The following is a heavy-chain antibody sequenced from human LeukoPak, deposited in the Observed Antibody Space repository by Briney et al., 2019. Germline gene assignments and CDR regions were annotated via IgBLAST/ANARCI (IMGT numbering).Heavy chain of an antibody. Sequence: GASVKVSCKASGYTFTSYAMHWVRQAPGQGLEWMGGIIPIFGTANYAQKFQGRVTITADESTSTAYMELSSLRSEDTAVYYCARTSTRRGPSNAFDIWGQGTMVTVSS. CDR3: ARTSTRRGPSNAFDI. CDR2: IIPIFGTA. CDR1: GYTFTSYA. V-gene: IGHV1-69*13. J-gene: IGHJ3*02.